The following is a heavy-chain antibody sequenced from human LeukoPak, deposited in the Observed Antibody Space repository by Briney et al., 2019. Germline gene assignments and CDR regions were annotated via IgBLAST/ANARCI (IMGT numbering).Heavy chain of an antibody. J-gene: IGHJ6*03. D-gene: IGHD1-1*01. CDR2: INPNSGGT. CDR1: GYTFTGYY. CDR3: AREDGYNWNSYYYYMDV. V-gene: IGHV1-2*02. Sequence: ASVKVSCKASGYTFTGYYMHWVRQAPGQGLEWMGWINPNSGGTNHAQKFQGRVTMTRDTSISTAYMELSRLRSDDTAVYYCAREDGYNWNSYYYYMDVWGKGTTVTVSS.